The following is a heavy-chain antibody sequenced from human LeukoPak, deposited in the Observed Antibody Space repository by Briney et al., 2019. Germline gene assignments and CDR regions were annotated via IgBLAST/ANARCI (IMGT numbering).Heavy chain of an antibody. V-gene: IGHV3-23*01. CDR1: GFTFSSYA. J-gene: IGHJ4*02. Sequence: PGGSLRLSCAASGFTFSSYAMSWVRQAPGKGLEWVSAISGSGGSTYYADSVKGRFTISRDNSKNTLYLQMNSLSAEDTAVYYCAKSTYCSSTSCLYFDYWGQGTLVTVSS. CDR2: ISGSGGST. D-gene: IGHD2-2*01. CDR3: AKSTYCSSTSCLYFDY.